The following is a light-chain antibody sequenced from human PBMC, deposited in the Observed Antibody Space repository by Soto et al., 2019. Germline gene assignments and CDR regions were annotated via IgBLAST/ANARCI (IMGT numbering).Light chain of an antibody. CDR2: GAS. CDR1: QSVSSN. V-gene: IGKV3-15*01. Sequence: EIVMTQSPATLSVSPGERATLSCRASQSVSSNVAWYQQKPGQDPRLLIYGASTRATGIPARFSGSGSGTEFTLTISSLQSEDVAVYYCQQYNNWPLYTFGQGTKVEIK. CDR3: QQYNNWPLYT. J-gene: IGKJ2*01.